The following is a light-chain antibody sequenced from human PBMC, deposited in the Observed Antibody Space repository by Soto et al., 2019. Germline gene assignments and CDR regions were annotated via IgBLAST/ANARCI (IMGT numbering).Light chain of an antibody. CDR1: QSVSSS. CDR2: DTS. Sequence: EIVLTQSPATLSLSPGERATLSCRASQSVSSSLAWYQRKPGQAPRLLIYDTSNRATGIPARFSGSGSGTDFTLTISSLEPEDFAVYYCQQRSNWPLTFGGGTKVEIK. V-gene: IGKV3-11*01. J-gene: IGKJ4*01. CDR3: QQRSNWPLT.